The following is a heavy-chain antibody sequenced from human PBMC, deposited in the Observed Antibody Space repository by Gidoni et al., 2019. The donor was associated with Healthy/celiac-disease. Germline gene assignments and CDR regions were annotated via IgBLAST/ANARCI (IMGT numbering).Heavy chain of an antibody. Sequence: QVQLVESGGGVVQPGRSLRLSCAASGFTFSSYGMHWVRQAPGKGLEWVAVISYDGSNKYYADSVKGRFTISRDNSKNTLYLQMNSLRAEDTAVYYCAKIDEITMVQGVEYYYYGMDVWGQGTTVTVSS. D-gene: IGHD3-10*01. CDR1: GFTFSSYG. V-gene: IGHV3-30*18. CDR2: ISYDGSNK. CDR3: AKIDEITMVQGVEYYYYGMDV. J-gene: IGHJ6*02.